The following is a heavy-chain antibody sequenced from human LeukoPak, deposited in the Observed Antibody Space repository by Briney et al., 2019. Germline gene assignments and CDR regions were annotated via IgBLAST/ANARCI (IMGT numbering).Heavy chain of an antibody. J-gene: IGHJ3*02. Sequence: SETLSLTCTVSGGSISSSSYYWSWIRQPPGKGLEWIGYIYHSGSTYYNPSLKSRVTISVDRSKNQFSLKLSSVTAADTAVYYCARDKDGFDAFDIWGQGTMVTVSS. CDR3: ARDKDGFDAFDI. V-gene: IGHV4-30-2*01. CDR1: GGSISSSSYY. D-gene: IGHD6-25*01. CDR2: IYHSGST.